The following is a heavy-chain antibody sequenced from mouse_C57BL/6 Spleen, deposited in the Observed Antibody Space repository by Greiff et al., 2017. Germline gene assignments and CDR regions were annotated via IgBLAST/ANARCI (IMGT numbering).Heavy chain of an antibody. CDR1: GFNIKDYY. D-gene: IGHD1-1*01. J-gene: IGHJ1*03. CDR3: KGDYYGSSSYWYFDV. CDR2: IDPEDGDT. V-gene: IGHV14-1*01. Sequence: VQLKQSGAELVRPGASVKLSCTASGFNIKDYYMHWVKQRPEQGLEWIGRIDPEDGDTEYAPKFQGKATMTADTSSNTAYLQPSSLTSEDTAVYYCKGDYYGSSSYWYFDVGGTGTTVTVAS.